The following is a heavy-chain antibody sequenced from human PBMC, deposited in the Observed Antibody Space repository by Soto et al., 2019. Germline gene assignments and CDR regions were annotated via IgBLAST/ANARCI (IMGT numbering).Heavy chain of an antibody. CDR2: IKSKTDGGTT. V-gene: IGHV3-15*07. J-gene: IGHJ4*02. Sequence: GGSLRLSCAASGFTFGNAWMNWVRQAPGKGLEWVGRIKSKTDGGTTDYAAPVKGRFTISRDDSKNTLYLQMNSLKTEDTAVYYCTTRPYGDFTAWVYYFDYWGQGTLVTVSS. CDR1: GFTFGNAW. D-gene: IGHD4-17*01. CDR3: TTRPYGDFTAWVYYFDY.